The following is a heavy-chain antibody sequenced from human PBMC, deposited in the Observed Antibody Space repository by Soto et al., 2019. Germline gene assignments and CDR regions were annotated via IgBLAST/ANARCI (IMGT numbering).Heavy chain of an antibody. J-gene: IGHJ4*02. Sequence: PAETLSLTCTVSGCSISSGDYYWRWLRQPPGKGLEWIGYIYYSGSTYYNPALKSRVTISVDTSKNQFSLKLSSVTAADTAVYYCARELLGTQLWFDYWGQGTLVTVSS. D-gene: IGHD5-18*01. CDR3: ARELLGTQLWFDY. CDR2: IYYSGST. V-gene: IGHV4-30-4*01. CDR1: GCSISSGDYY.